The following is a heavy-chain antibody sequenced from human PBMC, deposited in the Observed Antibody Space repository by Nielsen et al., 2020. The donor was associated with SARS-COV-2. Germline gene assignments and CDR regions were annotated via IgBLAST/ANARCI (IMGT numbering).Heavy chain of an antibody. D-gene: IGHD3-10*01. CDR3: AKDHYGSGSYYDY. CDR2: INWNGGST. CDR1: GFTFDDYA. V-gene: IGHV3-9*01. J-gene: IGHJ4*02. Sequence: GGSLRLSCAASGFTFDDYAMHWVRQAPGKGLEWVSGINWNGGSTGYADSVKGRFTISRDNAKNSLYLQMNSLRAEDTALYYCAKDHYGSGSYYDYWGQGTLVTVSS.